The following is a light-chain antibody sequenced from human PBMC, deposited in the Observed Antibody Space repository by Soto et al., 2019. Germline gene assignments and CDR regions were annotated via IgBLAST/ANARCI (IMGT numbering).Light chain of an antibody. CDR1: QSVSSSY. CDR2: GAS. J-gene: IGKJ5*01. Sequence: EIVLTQSPGTLSLSPGERATLSCRASQSVSSSYLAWYQQKPGQAPRLLIYGASSRATGIPDRFSGSGSVTDFTLSISRLEPEDFAVYYGQQYGSSPQTFGQGTRLEIK. V-gene: IGKV3-20*01. CDR3: QQYGSSPQT.